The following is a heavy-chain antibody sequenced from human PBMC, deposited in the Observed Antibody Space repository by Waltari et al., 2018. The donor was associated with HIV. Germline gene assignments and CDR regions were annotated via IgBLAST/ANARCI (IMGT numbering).Heavy chain of an antibody. Sequence: EVQLVQSGGGLVQPGGSLTVACAASGFSFNTYWMSWIRQAPGKGRRWVANIKVEGSEKYYVDSLEGRFTISRDNAENSVYLQMNSLGAEDTAVYYCARFFLGRPELDFDYWGQGTLVTVSS. CDR3: ARFFLGRPELDFDY. V-gene: IGHV3-7*01. J-gene: IGHJ4*02. D-gene: IGHD1-7*01. CDR2: IKVEGSEK. CDR1: GFSFNTYW.